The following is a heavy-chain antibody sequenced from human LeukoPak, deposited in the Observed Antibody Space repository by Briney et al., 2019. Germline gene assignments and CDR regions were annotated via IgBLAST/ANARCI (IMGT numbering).Heavy chain of an antibody. CDR3: ATRGGYCSGGSCSLGYYYHYMDV. V-gene: IGHV4-61*02. CDR1: GGSISSGSYY. Sequence: SETLSLTCTVSGGSISSGSYYWSWIRQPAGKGLEWIGRIYTSGSTNYNPSLKSRVTISLDTSKNQFSLKLSSVTAADTAVYYCATRGGYCSGGSCSLGYYYHYMDVWGKGTTVTVSS. CDR2: IYTSGST. J-gene: IGHJ6*03. D-gene: IGHD2-15*01.